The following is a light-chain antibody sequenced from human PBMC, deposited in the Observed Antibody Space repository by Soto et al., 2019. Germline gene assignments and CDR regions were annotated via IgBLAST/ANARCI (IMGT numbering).Light chain of an antibody. J-gene: IGKJ4*01. V-gene: IGKV3-20*01. CDR2: GGS. Sequence: EIVLTQSPGTLSLSPGERATLSCRASQSVSSSYLAWYQQKPGQAPRLLIYGGSSRATGIPDRFSGSGSATDFTLTIRRLEPEDFAVYYCQQYGSSPLTFGGGTKVDIK. CDR3: QQYGSSPLT. CDR1: QSVSSSY.